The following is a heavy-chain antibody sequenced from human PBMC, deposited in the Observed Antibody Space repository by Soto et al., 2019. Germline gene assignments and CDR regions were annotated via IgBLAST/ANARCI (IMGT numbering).Heavy chain of an antibody. D-gene: IGHD3-22*01. CDR1: GGSISTDY. CDR3: ARGSNFYDTRGFLDY. V-gene: IGHV4-59*01. CDR2: IYNSGST. Sequence: SETLSLTCTVAGGSISTDYWTWIRQPPGKGLEWIGYIYNSGSTKYNPSLKSRVTMSVYTSTKEFSLRMSSVTAADTAVYYCARGSNFYDTRGFLDYWGQGALVTVSS. J-gene: IGHJ4*02.